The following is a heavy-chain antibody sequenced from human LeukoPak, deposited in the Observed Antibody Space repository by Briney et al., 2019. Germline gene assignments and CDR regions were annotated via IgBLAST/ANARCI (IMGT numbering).Heavy chain of an antibody. CDR3: ARDRRYWLLWFREFDAFDI. V-gene: IGHV1-2*02. D-gene: IGHD3-10*01. CDR2: INPNSGGT. J-gene: IGHJ3*02. Sequence: ASVKVSCKASGYTSTGYYMHWVRQAPGQGLEWMGWINPNSGGTNYAQKFQGRVTMTRDTSISTAYMELSRLRSDDTAVYYCARDRRYWLLWFREFDAFDIWGQGTMVTVSS. CDR1: GYTSTGYY.